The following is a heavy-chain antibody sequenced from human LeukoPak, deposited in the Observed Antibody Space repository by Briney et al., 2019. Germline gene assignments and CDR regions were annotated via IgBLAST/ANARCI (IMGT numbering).Heavy chain of an antibody. J-gene: IGHJ3*02. Sequence: GGSLRLSCAASGFTFSSDSMNWVRQAPGKGLEWVSYISSSSSTIYYADSVKGRFTISRDNAKNSLYLQMNSLRAEDTAVYYCARTDYGDYAPPYDAFDIWGQGTMVTVSS. CDR3: ARTDYGDYAPPYDAFDI. V-gene: IGHV3-48*01. CDR1: GFTFSSDS. CDR2: ISSSSSTI. D-gene: IGHD4-17*01.